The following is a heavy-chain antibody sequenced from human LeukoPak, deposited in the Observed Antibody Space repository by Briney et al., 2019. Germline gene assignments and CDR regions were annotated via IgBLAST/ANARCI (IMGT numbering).Heavy chain of an antibody. V-gene: IGHV4-59*01. CDR2: MYYSGGT. J-gene: IGHJ5*02. CDR3: TRMNWGTNWFDP. D-gene: IGHD7-27*01. Sequence: SETLSLTCTVSGGSLSGYYWSWIRQPPGKGLEFIGYMYYSGGTNYNPSLKSRVTISVDTSKNQFSLKLSSVTAADTAIYYCTRMNWGTNWFDPWGQGTLVTVSS. CDR1: GGSLSGYY.